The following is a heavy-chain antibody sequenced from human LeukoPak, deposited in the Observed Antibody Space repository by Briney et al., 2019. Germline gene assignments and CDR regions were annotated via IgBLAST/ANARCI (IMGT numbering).Heavy chain of an antibody. D-gene: IGHD3-3*01. CDR1: GGSISSYY. V-gene: IGHV4-59*01. CDR3: ASKLRFLEWSMPFDY. Sequence: SETLSLTCTVSGGSISSYYWSWIRQPPGKGLEWIGYIYYSGSTNYNPSLKSRVTISVDTSKNQFSLKLSSVTAADTAVYYCASKLRFLEWSMPFDYWSQGTLVTVSS. J-gene: IGHJ4*02. CDR2: IYYSGST.